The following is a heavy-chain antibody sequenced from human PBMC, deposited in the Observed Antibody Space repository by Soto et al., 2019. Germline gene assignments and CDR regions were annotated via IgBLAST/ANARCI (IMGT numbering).Heavy chain of an antibody. CDR1: GFIFSSYA. V-gene: IGHV3-30-3*01. D-gene: IGHD2-21*01. CDR2: ISYDGSNR. Sequence: QVQLVESGGGVVQPWRSLRLSCAASGFIFSSYAMHWVRQAPDKGLEWVAVISYDGSNRYYADSVKGRFTISRDNSNNTRYLQMNSLRAEDTAVYYSARGGERYAFDIWCQGTMVTVAS. J-gene: IGHJ3*02. CDR3: ARGGERYAFDI.